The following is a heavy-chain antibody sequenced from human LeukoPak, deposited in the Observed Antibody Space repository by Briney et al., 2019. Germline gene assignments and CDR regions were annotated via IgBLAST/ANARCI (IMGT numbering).Heavy chain of an antibody. J-gene: IGHJ4*02. CDR1: GSTFSSHW. D-gene: IGHD3-10*01. CDR3: VREGYGPGNYPFDY. V-gene: IGHV3-74*01. CDR2: IDSGGGDT. Sequence: PGGSLRLSCAASGSTFSSHWMHWVRQAPGKGLVWLSRIDSGGGDTIDADSVKGRFTISRDNSKNTLYLQMNSLRAEDTAVYYCVREGYGPGNYPFDYWGQGTLVTVSS.